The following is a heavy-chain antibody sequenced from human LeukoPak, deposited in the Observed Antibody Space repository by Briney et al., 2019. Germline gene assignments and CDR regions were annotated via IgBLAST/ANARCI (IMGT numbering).Heavy chain of an antibody. V-gene: IGHV3-33*08. J-gene: IGHJ3*02. CDR1: GFTFSSYG. Sequence: GGSLRLSCAASGFTFSSYGMHWVRQAPGKGLEWVAVIWYDGSNKYYADSVKGRFTISRDNSKNTLYLQMNSLRAEDTAVYYCARDGEDIVVVPADKGNAFDIWGQGTMVTVSS. CDR2: IWYDGSNK. D-gene: IGHD2-2*01. CDR3: ARDGEDIVVVPADKGNAFDI.